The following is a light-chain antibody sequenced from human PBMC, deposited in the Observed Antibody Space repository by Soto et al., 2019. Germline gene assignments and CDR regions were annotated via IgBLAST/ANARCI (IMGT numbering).Light chain of an antibody. CDR3: QSYDSSLGGSYV. CDR2: GNS. V-gene: IGLV1-40*01. J-gene: IGLJ1*01. Sequence: VLTQPPSVSGAPGQRVTISCTGSSSNIGAGFDVHWYQQLPGTAPKLLIYGNSNRPSGVPDRFSGSKSGTSASLAITGLQAEDEADYYCQSYDSSLGGSYVFGTGTKVTVL. CDR1: SSNIGAGFD.